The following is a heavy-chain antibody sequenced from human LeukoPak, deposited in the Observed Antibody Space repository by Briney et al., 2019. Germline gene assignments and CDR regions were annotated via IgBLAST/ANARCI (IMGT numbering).Heavy chain of an antibody. J-gene: IGHJ4*02. CDR1: GGXISNYY. CDR3: ARHRPEGSYPLDS. V-gene: IGHV4-59*08. CDR2: IYSTGST. Sequence: SETLSLTCTVSGGXISNYYWSWLRQPPGKGLEWIGHIYSTGSTTYSPSLKSRVIMSADTSKNQFSLKVTSVTAADTAVYYCARHRPEGSYPLDSWGQGAPVTVSS.